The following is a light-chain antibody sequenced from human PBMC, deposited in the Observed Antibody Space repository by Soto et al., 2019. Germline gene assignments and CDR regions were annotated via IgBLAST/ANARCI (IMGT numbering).Light chain of an antibody. Sequence: QSVLTQPPSASGTPGQRVTISCSGSSSNIGSNTVNWYQQLPGTASKLLIYSNNQRPSGVPDRLSGSKSGISASLAISGLQSEDEADYYCAAWDDSLNGWVFGGGTKLTVL. J-gene: IGLJ3*02. CDR1: SSNIGSNT. CDR3: AAWDDSLNGWV. V-gene: IGLV1-44*01. CDR2: SNN.